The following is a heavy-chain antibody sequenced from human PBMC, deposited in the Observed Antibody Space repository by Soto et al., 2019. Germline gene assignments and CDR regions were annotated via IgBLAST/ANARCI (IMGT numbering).Heavy chain of an antibody. J-gene: IGHJ4*02. CDR3: ARGLLSGSPYSGGWYYFDS. Sequence: LSLSCAVCGGCIKISGVSWCWIRQPPGKGLEWIGYIYHSGSTYYNPSLKNRVTISIMSNNQFSLEMSSVTAADTAVYYCARGLLSGSPYSGGWYYFDSWGQGTMVTVSS. V-gene: IGHV4-30-2*01. CDR1: GGCIKISGVS. CDR2: IYHSGST. D-gene: IGHD1-26*01.